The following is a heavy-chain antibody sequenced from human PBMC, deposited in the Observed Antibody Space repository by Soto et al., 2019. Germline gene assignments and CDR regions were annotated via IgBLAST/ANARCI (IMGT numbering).Heavy chain of an antibody. Sequence: EVQLVESGGGLVTPGGSLRLSCAASGFTFNSYSMTWVRQAPGKGLEWVSSISCGGTYKWYADSVKGRFTMSRNNAKNSLYLQMNSLRAEDTAVYYCARDMEFCTNGLCFWFDYWGQGTLVTASS. J-gene: IGHJ4*02. D-gene: IGHD2-8*01. V-gene: IGHV3-21*01. CDR2: ISCGGTYK. CDR3: ARDMEFCTNGLCFWFDY. CDR1: GFTFNSYS.